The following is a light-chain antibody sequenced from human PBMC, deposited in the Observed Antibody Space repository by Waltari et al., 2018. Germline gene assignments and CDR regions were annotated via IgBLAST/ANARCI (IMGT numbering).Light chain of an antibody. CDR2: DVS. CDR3: KSYTTISTWV. CDR1: SSDVGPSNY. V-gene: IGLV2-14*03. Sequence: QSALTQPASVSGSPGQSITISCTGTSSDVGPSNYVSWYQQYPGKAPKLIIYDVSYRRSGISSLFSVSKSGNTASLTISGLQAEDEADCYCKSYTTISTWVFGGGTKLTVL. J-gene: IGLJ3*02.